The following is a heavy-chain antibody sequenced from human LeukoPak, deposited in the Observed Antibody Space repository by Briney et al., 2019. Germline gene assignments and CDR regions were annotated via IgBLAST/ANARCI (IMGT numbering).Heavy chain of an antibody. CDR1: GFTFSSYA. J-gene: IGHJ4*02. CDR2: ISYDGSNK. Sequence: PGGSLRLSCAASGFTFSSYAMHWVRQAPGKGLEWVAVISYDGSNKYYADSVKGRFTISRDNSKNTLYLQMNSLRAEDTAVYYCARATGYSSISLPGYWGQGTLVTVSS. CDR3: ARATGYSSISLPGY. V-gene: IGHV3-30-3*01. D-gene: IGHD6-13*01.